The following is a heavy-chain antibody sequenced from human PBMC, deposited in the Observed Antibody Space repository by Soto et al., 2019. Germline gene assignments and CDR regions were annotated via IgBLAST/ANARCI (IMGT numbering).Heavy chain of an antibody. D-gene: IGHD3-10*01. V-gene: IGHV1-69*12. Sequence: QVQLVQSGAEVQKPGSSVKVSCTASGGICNSYAFSWVRQAPGQGLEWMGGIIPFFGTVNYAQKFQGRVTITADESTSTAYMALSSLRSEHTAVYNCARYHYGSGSYSAPYGMDVWGQGTTVTVSS. CDR2: IIPFFGTV. CDR1: GGICNSYA. CDR3: ARYHYGSGSYSAPYGMDV. J-gene: IGHJ6*02.